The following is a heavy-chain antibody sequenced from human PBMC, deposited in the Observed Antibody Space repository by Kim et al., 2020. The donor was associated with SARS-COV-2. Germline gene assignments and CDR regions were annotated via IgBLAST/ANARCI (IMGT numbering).Heavy chain of an antibody. CDR2: INVGDDDT. Sequence: ASVKVSCKASGYTFTNYAMHWVRQAPGQSLEWVGLINVGDDDTRYSQSFQGRVTITRDTSATTGYMELSSLRSEDTALYYCARGEGGTAGYILDFWCQGT. CDR3: ARGEGGTAGYILDF. V-gene: IGHV1-3*01. CDR1: GYTFTNYA. J-gene: IGHJ4*02. D-gene: IGHD2-8*02.